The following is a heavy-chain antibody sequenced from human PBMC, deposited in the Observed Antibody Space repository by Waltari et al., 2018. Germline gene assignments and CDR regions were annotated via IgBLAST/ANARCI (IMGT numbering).Heavy chain of an antibody. CDR2: LYRGGST. V-gene: IGHV3-53*02. J-gene: IGHJ3*01. CDR3: ARVQYASSAEAFDL. Sequence: EEQLVESGGGWIQPGGSLRLSCAASGLIVSTNYMTWVRQAPGKGLEWLSILYRGGSTYYADAGRGRFTISRDNSKNTLYLQMDRLGAEDTALYYCARVQYASSAEAFDLWGQGTMVTVSS. CDR1: GLIVSTNY. D-gene: IGHD6-6*01.